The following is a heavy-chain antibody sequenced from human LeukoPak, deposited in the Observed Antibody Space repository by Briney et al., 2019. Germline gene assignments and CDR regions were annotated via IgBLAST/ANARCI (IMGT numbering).Heavy chain of an antibody. V-gene: IGHV3-30*18. Sequence: GGSLRLSCAGSGFTFSSYGMHWVRQAPGKGLGGVAVISYDGSNKYYADSVKGRFTISRDSSKNTLYLQMNSLRAEDTAVYYCAKDVDTAMGVDYWGQGTLVTVSS. D-gene: IGHD5-18*01. J-gene: IGHJ4*02. CDR3: AKDVDTAMGVDY. CDR2: ISYDGSNK. CDR1: GFTFSSYG.